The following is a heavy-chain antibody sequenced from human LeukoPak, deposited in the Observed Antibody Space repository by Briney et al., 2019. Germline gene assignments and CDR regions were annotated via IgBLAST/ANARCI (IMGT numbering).Heavy chain of an antibody. J-gene: IGHJ6*02. CDR2: ISAYNGNT. Sequence: ASVKVSFKASGYIFTSYVISGVRQAPGQGLEGMGWISAYNGNTNYAQKLQGRVTMTTDTSTSTAYMELRSLRSDDTAVYYCARDCSSTSCYMNYYYGMDVWGQGTTVTVSS. D-gene: IGHD2-2*02. CDR1: GYIFTSYV. V-gene: IGHV1-18*01. CDR3: ARDCSSTSCYMNYYYGMDV.